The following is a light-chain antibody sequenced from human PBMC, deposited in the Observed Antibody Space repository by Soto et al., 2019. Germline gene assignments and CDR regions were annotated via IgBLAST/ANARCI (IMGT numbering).Light chain of an antibody. V-gene: IGLV2-8*01. J-gene: IGLJ1*01. CDR1: SGDVGGYNY. Sequence: QSALTQPPSASGSPGQSVTISCTGTSGDVGGYNYVSWYQQHPGKAPKLMIYEVSKRPSGVPDRFSGSKSGNTASLTVSGLQAEDEADYYCSSSAGNNGYVFGTGTKVTVL. CDR2: EVS. CDR3: SSSAGNNGYV.